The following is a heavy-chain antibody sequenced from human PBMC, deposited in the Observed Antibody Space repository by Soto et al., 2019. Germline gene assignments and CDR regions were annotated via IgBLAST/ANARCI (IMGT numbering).Heavy chain of an antibody. CDR2: SYYGGNT. Sequence: PGKGLEWIGYSYYGGNTNYNPSLKSRVTISVDRSKTQFSLKLSSVTAADTAVYYYARSRTTVTSYEYWGHGTPVPVSS. V-gene: IGHV4-61*06. CDR3: ARSRTTVTSYEY. D-gene: IGHD4-17*01. J-gene: IGHJ4*01.